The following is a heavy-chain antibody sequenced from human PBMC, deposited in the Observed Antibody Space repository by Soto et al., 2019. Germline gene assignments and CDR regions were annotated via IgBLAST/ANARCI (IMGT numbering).Heavy chain of an antibody. J-gene: IGHJ4*02. Sequence: SLRLSCAASGFTFSSYGMHWVRQAPGKGLEWVAVIWYDGSNKYYADSVKGRFTISRDNSKNTLYLQMNSLRAEDTAVYYCARDVYAQVSNSFDYWGQGTLVTVSS. V-gene: IGHV3-33*01. CDR3: ARDVYAQVSNSFDY. CDR2: IWYDGSNK. D-gene: IGHD2-2*01. CDR1: GFTFSSYG.